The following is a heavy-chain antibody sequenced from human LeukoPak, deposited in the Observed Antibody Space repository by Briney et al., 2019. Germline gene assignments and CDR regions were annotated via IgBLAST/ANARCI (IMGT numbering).Heavy chain of an antibody. CDR1: GGSISSYY. CDR3: ARLLVYGGSDYFDY. Sequence: PSETLSLTCTVSGGSISSYYWSWIRQPPGEGLEWIGYIYYSGSTNYNPSLKSRVTISVDTSKNQFSLKLSSVTAADTAVYYCARLLVYGGSDYFDYWGQGTLVTVSS. J-gene: IGHJ4*02. D-gene: IGHD4-23*01. CDR2: IYYSGST. V-gene: IGHV4-59*08.